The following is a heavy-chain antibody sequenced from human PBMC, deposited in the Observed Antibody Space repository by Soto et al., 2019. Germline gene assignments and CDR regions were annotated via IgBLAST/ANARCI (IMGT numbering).Heavy chain of an antibody. CDR1: GFTFSNYW. J-gene: IGHJ4*02. CDR3: GRGGLYADDYDF. V-gene: IGHV3-74*01. Sequence: EVQLVESGGGLVQPGESLRLSCAASGFTFSNYWMHWVRQAPGEGLVWVSRIKGDGSSIDYADSVKGRFTVSRDNAENTVYLQMNRMRDEDSATYYCGRGGLYADDYDFWGQGTLVTVS. D-gene: IGHD3-16*01. CDR2: IKGDGSSI.